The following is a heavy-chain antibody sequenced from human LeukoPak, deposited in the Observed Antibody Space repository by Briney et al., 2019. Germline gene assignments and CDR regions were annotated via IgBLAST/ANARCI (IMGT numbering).Heavy chain of an antibody. CDR3: AKADYYDSSGMADH. V-gene: IGHV3-23*01. CDR1: GFTFSSYA. D-gene: IGHD3-22*01. Sequence: GGSLRLSCAASGFTFSSYAMSWVRQAPGKGLEWVSAISGSGGSTYYADSVKGRFTISRDNSKNTLYLQMNSLRAEDTAVYYCAKADYYDSSGMADHWGQGTLVTVSS. J-gene: IGHJ4*02. CDR2: ISGSGGST.